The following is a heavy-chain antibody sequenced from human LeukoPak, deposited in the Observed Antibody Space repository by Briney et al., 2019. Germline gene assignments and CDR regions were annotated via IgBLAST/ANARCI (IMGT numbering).Heavy chain of an antibody. V-gene: IGHV1-69*13. CDR1: GGTFSSYA. D-gene: IGHD2-15*01. J-gene: IGHJ5*02. CDR3: ARVDVVVVAADRRNWFDP. CDR2: IIPIFGTA. Sequence: AAVTVSCKASGGTFSSYAISWVRPAPGQGGEWVGGIIPIFGTANYAQKFQGRVTITADESTSTAYMELSSLRSEDTAVYYCARVDVVVVAADRRNWFDPWGQGTLVTVSS.